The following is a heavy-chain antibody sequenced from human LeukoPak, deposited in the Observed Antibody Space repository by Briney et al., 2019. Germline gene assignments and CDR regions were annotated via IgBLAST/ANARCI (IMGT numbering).Heavy chain of an antibody. CDR2: INFYNGNI. V-gene: IGHV1-18*01. CDR3: ARVGDILTGYPYYFDY. CDR1: GYTFTSYG. J-gene: IGHJ4*02. Sequence: GASVKVSCKASGYTFTSYGISWVRQAPGQGLEWMGWINFYNGNIDYAQKLQGRVTMTTDTSTSTAYMELRSLRSGDTAVYHCARVGDILTGYPYYFDYWGQGTLVTVSS. D-gene: IGHD3-9*01.